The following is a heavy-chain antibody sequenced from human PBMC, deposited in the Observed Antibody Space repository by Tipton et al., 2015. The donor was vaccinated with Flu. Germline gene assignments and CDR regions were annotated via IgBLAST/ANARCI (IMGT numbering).Heavy chain of an antibody. CDR1: GFIVTTTY. CDR2: INGGGST. V-gene: IGHV3-66*01. D-gene: IGHD3-22*01. CDR3: TTNFYYTP. Sequence: SLRLSCAASGFIVTTTYMNWVRQVPGRGLEWVSVINGGGSTYYTDSVQGRFTISRDISKNALYLQMNSLRVEDTAVYYCTTNFYYTPWGQGTLVTVSS. J-gene: IGHJ5*02.